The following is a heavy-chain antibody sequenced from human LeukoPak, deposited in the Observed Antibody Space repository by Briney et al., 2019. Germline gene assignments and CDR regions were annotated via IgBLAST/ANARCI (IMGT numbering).Heavy chain of an antibody. J-gene: IGHJ5*02. Sequence: SETLSLTCTVSGGSISSSSYYWGWIRQPPGKGLEWIGSIYYSGSTYYNPSLKSRVTISVDTSKNQFSLKLSSVTAADTAVYYCARGARGKGSITMVRGVRASGYNWFDPWGQGTLVTVSS. CDR1: GGSISSSSYY. V-gene: IGHV4-39*07. CDR3: ARGARGKGSITMVRGVRASGYNWFDP. CDR2: IYYSGST. D-gene: IGHD3-10*01.